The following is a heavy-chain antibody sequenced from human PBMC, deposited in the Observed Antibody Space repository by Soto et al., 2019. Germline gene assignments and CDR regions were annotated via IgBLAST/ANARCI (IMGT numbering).Heavy chain of an antibody. J-gene: IGHJ6*03. Sequence: QVQLVESGGGVVQPGRSLRLSCAASGFTFSSYGMHWVRQAPGKGLEWVAVISYDGSNKYYADSVKGRFTISRDNSKNTLYLQMNSLRAEDTAMYYCAKDSMGRITTLMDVWGKGTTVTVSS. CDR3: AKDSMGRITTLMDV. D-gene: IGHD3-3*01. V-gene: IGHV3-30*18. CDR2: ISYDGSNK. CDR1: GFTFSSYG.